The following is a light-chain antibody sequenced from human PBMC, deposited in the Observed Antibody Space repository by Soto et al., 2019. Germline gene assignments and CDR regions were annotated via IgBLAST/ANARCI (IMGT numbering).Light chain of an antibody. J-gene: IGKJ1*01. Sequence: DIPMTQSPSSLSASVGDRVTITCRASQSISSWLAWYQQKPGKAPRLLISKASTLESGVPSRFSGSGSGTEFTLTISSLQPDDFASYYCQQYNSFPTFGQGTKVEI. CDR1: QSISSW. CDR2: KAS. V-gene: IGKV1-5*03. CDR3: QQYNSFPT.